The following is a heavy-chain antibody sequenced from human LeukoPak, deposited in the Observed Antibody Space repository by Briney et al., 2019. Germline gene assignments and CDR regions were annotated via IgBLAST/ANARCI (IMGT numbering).Heavy chain of an antibody. V-gene: IGHV4-30-4*01. CDR2: IYYSGST. Sequence: KTSETLSLTCTVSGGSISSGDYYWSWIRQPPGKGLEWIGYIYYSGSTYYNPSLKSRVTISVDTSKNQFSLKLSSVTAADTAVYYCARVLVVVPAAIDYWGQGTLVTVSS. CDR1: GGSISSGDYY. CDR3: ARVLVVVPAAIDY. J-gene: IGHJ4*02. D-gene: IGHD2-2*02.